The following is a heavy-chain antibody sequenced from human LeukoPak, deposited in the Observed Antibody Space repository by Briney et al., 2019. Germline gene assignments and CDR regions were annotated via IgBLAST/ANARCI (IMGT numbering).Heavy chain of an antibody. CDR1: GDSINNDNYY. CDR3: ARQKRLPPNCFDP. J-gene: IGHJ5*02. CDR2: IYYSGTT. Sequence: SETLSLTCTVSGDSINNDNYYWAWIRQPPGKGLEWIGSIYYSGTTYYNPSLNSRVSISGDTANNHFSLKVSSVTAADTAVYYCARQKRLPPNCFDPWGQGTLVTVSS. V-gene: IGHV4-39*01. D-gene: IGHD2-21*02.